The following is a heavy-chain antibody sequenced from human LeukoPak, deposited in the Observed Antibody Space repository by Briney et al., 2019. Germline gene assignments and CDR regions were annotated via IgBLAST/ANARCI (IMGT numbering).Heavy chain of an antibody. J-gene: IGHJ4*02. CDR2: INGKRGDT. CDR1: GFTFTDHY. CDR3: ARDFDWGPDY. D-gene: IGHD3-9*01. Sequence: ASVTVSCKTSGFTFTDHYFHWVRQAPGQGLEWMGWINGKRGDTNYAQKFQDRVTMTRDTSISTSYIQLSSLTADDTAVYYCARDFDWGPDYWGQGTLVTVSS. V-gene: IGHV1-2*02.